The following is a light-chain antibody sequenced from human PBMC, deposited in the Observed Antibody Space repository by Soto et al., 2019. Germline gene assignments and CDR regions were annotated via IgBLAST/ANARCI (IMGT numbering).Light chain of an antibody. J-gene: IGLJ2*01. CDR1: KLGDKY. CDR3: QAWDSRTVV. CDR2: QDN. Sequence: SYELTQPPSVSVSPGQTASITCSGDKLGDKYASWYQRKPGQSPVVVIYQDNKRPSGIPERFSGSNSGNTATLTISGTQAMDEADYSCQAWDSRTVVFGGGTKVTVL. V-gene: IGLV3-1*01.